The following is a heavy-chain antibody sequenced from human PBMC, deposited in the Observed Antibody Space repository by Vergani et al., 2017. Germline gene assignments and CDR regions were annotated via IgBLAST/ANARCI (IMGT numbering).Heavy chain of an antibody. Sequence: QVQLVESGGGVVQPGRSLRLSCAASGFTFSSYGMHWVRQAPGKGLEWVAVIWYDGSNKYYADSVKGRFTISRDNAKNSLYLQMNSLRAEDTAVYYCARVYGDYVWNYFDYWGQGTLVTVSS. D-gene: IGHD4-17*01. J-gene: IGHJ4*02. V-gene: IGHV3-33*03. CDR1: GFTFSSYG. CDR3: ARVYGDYVWNYFDY. CDR2: IWYDGSNK.